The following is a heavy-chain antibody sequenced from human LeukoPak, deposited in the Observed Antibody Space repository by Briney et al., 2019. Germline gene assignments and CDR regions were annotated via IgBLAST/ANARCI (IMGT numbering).Heavy chain of an antibody. D-gene: IGHD6-19*01. Sequence: SETLSLTCAVYGGSFSGYYWSWIRQPPGKGLEWIGEINHSGSTNYNPSLKSRVTISVDTSKNQFSLKLSSVTAADTAVYYCARSRSLIAVRSGFAYWGQGTLVTVSS. J-gene: IGHJ4*02. CDR2: INHSGST. V-gene: IGHV4-34*01. CDR1: GGSFSGYY. CDR3: ARSRSLIAVRSGFAY.